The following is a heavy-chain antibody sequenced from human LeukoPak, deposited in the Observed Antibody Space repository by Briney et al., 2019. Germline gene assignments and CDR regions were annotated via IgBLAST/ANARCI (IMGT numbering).Heavy chain of an antibody. CDR3: AKESGKFDY. CDR1: GLNFDDSA. CDR2: ISADGGST. Sequence: GGSLRLSCVASGLNFDDSAMHWVRHAPGKGLEWVSLISADGGSTFSADSVKGRFSISRDNSKNSLYLQMDSLRSEDTAMYYCAKESGKFDYWGQGTLVAVSS. J-gene: IGHJ4*02. V-gene: IGHV3-43*02.